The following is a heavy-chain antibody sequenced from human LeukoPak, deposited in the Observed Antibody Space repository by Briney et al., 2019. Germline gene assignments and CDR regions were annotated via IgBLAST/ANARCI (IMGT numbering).Heavy chain of an antibody. V-gene: IGHV5-51*01. J-gene: IGHJ4*01. Sequence: GESLKISLKGSGYSFTSYWIGWVRQMPGKCLEWMGIIYPGDSDTKYSPSFQGHVTISADKSISTAYLQWSSLKASDTAMYYCARRSSSCDRHDHWGHGTLVTVSS. CDR1: GYSFTSYW. CDR2: IYPGDSDT. CDR3: ARRSSSCDRHDH. D-gene: IGHD6-13*01.